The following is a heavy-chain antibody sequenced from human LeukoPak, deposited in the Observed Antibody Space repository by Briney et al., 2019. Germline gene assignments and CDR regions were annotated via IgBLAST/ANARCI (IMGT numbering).Heavy chain of an antibody. CDR1: GFTFNIYA. CDR3: VILEWLTPAPTVAQPYYYYYGLDV. V-gene: IGHV3-64D*06. Sequence: QPGGSLRLSCSASGFTFNIYAMHWVRQAPGKGLDYVSAISSNGLNTYYADSVKGRFTISRDNSKNMLYLQMSSLRPEDTAVYFCVILEWLTPAPTVAQPYYYYYGLDVWGQGTTVTVSS. CDR2: ISSNGLNT. J-gene: IGHJ6*02. D-gene: IGHD3-3*01.